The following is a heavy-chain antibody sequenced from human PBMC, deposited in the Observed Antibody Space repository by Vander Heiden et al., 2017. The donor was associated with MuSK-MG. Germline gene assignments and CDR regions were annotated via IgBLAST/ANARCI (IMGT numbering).Heavy chain of an antibody. J-gene: IGHJ4*02. V-gene: IGHV1-18*01. D-gene: IGHD3-22*01. Sequence: QVQLVQSGAEVKKPGASVKVSCKASGYTFTSYGISWVRQAPGQGLEWMGWISAYNGNTNYAQKLQGRVTMTTDTSTSTAYMELRSLRSDDTAVYYCARVSAHLKVVVSTTGFTDFDYWGQGTLVTVSS. CDR3: ARVSAHLKVVVSTTGFTDFDY. CDR1: GYTFTSYG. CDR2: ISAYNGNT.